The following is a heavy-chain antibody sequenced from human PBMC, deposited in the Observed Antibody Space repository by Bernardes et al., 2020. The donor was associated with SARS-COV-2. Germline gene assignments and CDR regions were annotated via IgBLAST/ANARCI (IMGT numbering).Heavy chain of an antibody. CDR1: GFTFSSYA. CDR3: AKDLPITIFGVVIMGGMDV. J-gene: IGHJ6*02. D-gene: IGHD3-3*01. CDR2: ISGSGGST. V-gene: IGHV3-23*01. Sequence: GGSLRLSCAASGFTFSSYAMSWVRQAPGKGLEWVSAISGSGGSTYYADSVKGRFTTSRDNSKNTLYLQMNSLRAEDTAVYYCAKDLPITIFGVVIMGGMDVWGQGTTVTVSS.